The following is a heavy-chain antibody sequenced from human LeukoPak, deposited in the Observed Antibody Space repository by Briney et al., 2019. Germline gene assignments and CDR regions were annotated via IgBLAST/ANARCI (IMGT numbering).Heavy chain of an antibody. D-gene: IGHD5-24*01. Sequence: PSETLSLTCTVSGGSISSYYWSWIRQPPGKGLEWIGYIYYSGSTNYNPSLKSRVTISVDTSKNQFSLKLSSVTAADTAVYYCARQSRREMATIRGWGQGTLVTVSS. J-gene: IGHJ4*02. CDR1: GGSISSYY. CDR3: ARQSRREMATIRG. CDR2: IYYSGST. V-gene: IGHV4-59*08.